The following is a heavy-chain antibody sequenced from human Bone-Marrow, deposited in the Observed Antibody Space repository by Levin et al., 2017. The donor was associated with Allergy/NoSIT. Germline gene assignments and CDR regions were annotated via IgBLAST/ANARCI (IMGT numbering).Heavy chain of an antibody. CDR3: AKDIGELGLYYYYYGMDV. CDR1: GFTFSSYG. Sequence: LSLTCAASGFTFSSYGMHWVRQAPGKGLEWVAVISYDGSNKNYADSVKGRFTISRDNPKNTLYLQMNSLRAEDTAVYYCAKDIGELGLYYYYYGMDVWGQGTTVTVSS. J-gene: IGHJ6*02. V-gene: IGHV3-30*18. D-gene: IGHD3-10*01. CDR2: ISYDGSNK.